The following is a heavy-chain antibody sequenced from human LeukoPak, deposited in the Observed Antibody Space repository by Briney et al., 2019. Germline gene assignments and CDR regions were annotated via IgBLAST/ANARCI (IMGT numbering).Heavy chain of an antibody. CDR3: AREGGPNGVYYDY. V-gene: IGHV1-18*01. D-gene: IGHD4-17*01. Sequence: ASVKVSCKASGYTFTSYGISWVRQAPGQGLEWLGWISVYNGHTNYAQKLQGRVTMTTDTSTTTAYMEVRSLTSDDTAVYYCAREGGPNGVYYDYWGQGALVTVSS. CDR1: GYTFTSYG. J-gene: IGHJ4*02. CDR2: ISVYNGHT.